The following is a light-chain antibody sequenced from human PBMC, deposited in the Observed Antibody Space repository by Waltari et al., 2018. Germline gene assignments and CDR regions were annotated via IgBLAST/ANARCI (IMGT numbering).Light chain of an antibody. CDR3: QQSYNTPPMYT. J-gene: IGKJ2*01. CDR1: QKIYTY. CDR2: SVS. Sequence: DIQMTQSPSSLSASVGDRVTITCRASQKIYTYLNWYQQKAGKAPNLLISSVSTLQSGVPSRFSDSGSGTEFTLTISSLQPEDFATYFCQQSYNTPPMYTFGQGTKLELK. V-gene: IGKV1-39*01.